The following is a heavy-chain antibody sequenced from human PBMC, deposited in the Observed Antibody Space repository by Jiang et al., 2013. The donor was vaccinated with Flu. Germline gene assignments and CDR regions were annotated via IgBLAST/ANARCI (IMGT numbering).Heavy chain of an antibody. D-gene: IGHD3-9*01. V-gene: IGHV3-73*01. CDR1: GFTFSGSA. J-gene: IGHJ4*02. CDR3: TGLLTGYYPNSR. Sequence: VQLLESGGGLVQPGGSLKLSCAASGFTFSGSAMHWVRQASGKGLEWVGRIRSKANSYATAYAASVKGRFTISRDDSKNTAYLQMSSLKTEDTAVYYCTGLLTGYYPNSRWGQGTLVTVSS. CDR2: IRSKANSYAT.